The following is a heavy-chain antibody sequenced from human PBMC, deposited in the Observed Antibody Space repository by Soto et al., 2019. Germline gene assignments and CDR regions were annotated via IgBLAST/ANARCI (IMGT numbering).Heavy chain of an antibody. V-gene: IGHV2-5*01. CDR2: IYWNDDK. D-gene: IGHD6-25*01. CDR1: GFSLTTNGVS. Sequence: QITLKESGPTLVKPTQTLTLTCTFSGFSLTTNGVSVGWIRQPPGKALEWLASIYWNDDKRYSPSLKSRLTLTKDNSKKQVVLTMTNMDPVDTATYYCPYRVGSRGSFDYWGQGTLITVSA. CDR3: PYRVGSRGSFDY. J-gene: IGHJ4*02.